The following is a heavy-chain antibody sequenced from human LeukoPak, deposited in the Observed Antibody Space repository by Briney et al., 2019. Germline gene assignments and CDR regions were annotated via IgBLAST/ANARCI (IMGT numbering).Heavy chain of an antibody. V-gene: IGHV3-11*05. CDR2: ISSSSSYT. CDR1: GFTFSDYY. CDR3: ARDPPYYDSSGSFDY. D-gene: IGHD3-22*01. J-gene: IGHJ4*02. Sequence: GGSLRLSCAASGFTFSDYYMSWIRQAPGKGLEWVSYISSSSSYTNYAVSVKGRFTISRDNAKNSLYLQMNSLRAEDTAVYYCARDPPYYDSSGSFDYWGQGTLVTVSS.